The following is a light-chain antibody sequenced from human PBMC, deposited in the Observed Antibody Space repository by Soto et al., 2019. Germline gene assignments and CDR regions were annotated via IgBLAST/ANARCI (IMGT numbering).Light chain of an antibody. CDR2: QVT. Sequence: QSVLTQPASVSGSLGQSITLSCTGSGGDIGAYNYVSWYQQHPGKAPKLMIYQVTIRPSGISNRFSGSKSGNTASLTISGLQAEDEADYYCTSFSSSTSLYVFGTGTKLTVL. J-gene: IGLJ1*01. V-gene: IGLV2-14*01. CDR3: TSFSSSTSLYV. CDR1: GGDIGAYNY.